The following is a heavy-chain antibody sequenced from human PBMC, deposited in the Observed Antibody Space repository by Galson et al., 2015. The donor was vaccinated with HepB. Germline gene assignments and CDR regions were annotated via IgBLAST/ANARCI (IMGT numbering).Heavy chain of an antibody. V-gene: IGHV3-30*18. CDR2: ISYDGSNK. CDR1: GFTFSSYA. Sequence: SLRLSCAASGFTFSSYAMSWVRQAPGKGLEWVAVISYDGSNKYYADSVKGRFTISRDNSKNTLYLQMNSLRAEDTAVYYCAKGASDYYFDYWGQGTLVTVSS. J-gene: IGHJ4*02. CDR3: AKGASDYYFDY.